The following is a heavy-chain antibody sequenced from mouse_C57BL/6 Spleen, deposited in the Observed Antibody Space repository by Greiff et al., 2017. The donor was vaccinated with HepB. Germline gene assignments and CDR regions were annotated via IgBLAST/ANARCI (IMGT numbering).Heavy chain of an antibody. CDR3: ARSGGSYYAMDY. CDR1: GYTFTDYY. V-gene: IGHV1-19*01. J-gene: IGHJ4*01. Sequence: SGPVLVKPGASVKMSCKASGYTFTDYYMNWVKQSHGKSLEWIGVINPYNGGTSYNQKFKGKATLTVDKSSSTAYMELNSLTSEDSAVYYCARSGGSYYAMDYWGQGTSVTVSS. D-gene: IGHD1-1*02. CDR2: INPYNGGT.